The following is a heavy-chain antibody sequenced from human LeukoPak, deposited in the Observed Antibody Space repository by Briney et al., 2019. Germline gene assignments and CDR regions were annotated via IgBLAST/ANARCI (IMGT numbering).Heavy chain of an antibody. CDR2: INSDGSST. V-gene: IGHV3-74*01. D-gene: IGHD1-14*01. CDR1: GFTFSSYW. J-gene: IGHJ6*03. Sequence: PGGSLRLSCAASGFTFSSYWMHWVRQAPGKGLVWVSRINSDGSSTSYADPVKGRFTISRDNAKNTLYLQMNSLRAEDTAVYYCARGGPGMGSYMDVWGKGTTVTISS. CDR3: ARGGPGMGSYMDV.